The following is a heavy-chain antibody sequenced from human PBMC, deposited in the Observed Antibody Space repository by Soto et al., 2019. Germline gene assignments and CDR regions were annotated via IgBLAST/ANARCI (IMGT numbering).Heavy chain of an antibody. CDR3: ARDLISYGYSSSWSFDY. CDR1: GFTFSSYA. Sequence: GGSLRLSCAASGFTFSSYAMHWVRQAPGKGLEWVAVISYDGSNKYYADSVKGRFTISRDNSKNTLYLQMNSLRAEDTAVYYCARDLISYGYSSSWSFDYWGQGTLVTVSS. D-gene: IGHD6-13*01. CDR2: ISYDGSNK. V-gene: IGHV3-30*04. J-gene: IGHJ4*02.